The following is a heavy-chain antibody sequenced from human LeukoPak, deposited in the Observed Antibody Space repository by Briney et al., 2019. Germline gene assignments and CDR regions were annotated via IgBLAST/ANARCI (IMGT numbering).Heavy chain of an antibody. V-gene: IGHV4-59*01. CDR1: GGSISSYY. CDR3: ARDFRDYRGSSNWFDP. J-gene: IGHJ5*02. CDR2: IYYSGST. D-gene: IGHD1-26*01. Sequence: SETLSLTCTVSGGSISSYYWSWIRQPPGKGLEWIGYIYYSGSTNYNPSLKSRVTISVDTSKNQFSLKLSSVTAADTAVYYCARDFRDYRGSSNWFDPWGQGTLVTVSS.